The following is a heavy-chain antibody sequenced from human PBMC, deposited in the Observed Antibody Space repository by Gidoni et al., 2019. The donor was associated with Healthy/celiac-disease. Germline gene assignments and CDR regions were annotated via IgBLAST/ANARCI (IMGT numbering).Heavy chain of an antibody. Sequence: QVQLVESGGGLVKPGGSLRLHCATSGFPFSDYYMSWIRQAPGKGLEWVSYISSSGSTIYYADSVKGRFTISRDNAKNSLYLQMNSLRAEDTAVYYCASARGMINAFDIWGQGTMVTVSS. J-gene: IGHJ3*02. V-gene: IGHV3-11*01. CDR3: ASARGMINAFDI. CDR1: GFPFSDYY. D-gene: IGHD3-16*01. CDR2: ISSSGSTI.